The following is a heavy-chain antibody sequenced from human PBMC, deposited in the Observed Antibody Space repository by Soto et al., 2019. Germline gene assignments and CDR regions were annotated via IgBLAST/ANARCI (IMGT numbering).Heavy chain of an antibody. Sequence: GGSLRLSCAASGFTVSSNYVSWVRQAPGKGLEWVSVIYSGGSTYYADSVKGRFTISRDNSKNTLYLQMNSLRAEDTAVYYCARTPYCGGDCYDYAFDIWGQGTMVTVSS. J-gene: IGHJ3*02. V-gene: IGHV3-53*01. CDR1: GFTVSSNY. CDR3: ARTPYCGGDCYDYAFDI. CDR2: IYSGGST. D-gene: IGHD2-21*02.